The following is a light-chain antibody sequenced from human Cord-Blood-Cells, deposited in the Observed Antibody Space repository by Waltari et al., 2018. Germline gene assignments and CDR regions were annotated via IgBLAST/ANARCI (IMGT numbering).Light chain of an antibody. CDR2: DVS. CDR3: SSYTSSSTLVV. J-gene: IGLJ2*01. CDR1: SSDVGGYNY. V-gene: IGLV2-14*01. Sequence: QSALTQPASVSGSPGQSITISCTGTSSDVGGYNYVSWYQQHPGKAPKLMCYDVSNRPSGVSNRFSGSNSGNTASLTFSGLQAEDESDYYCSSYTSSSTLVVFGGGSKLTVL.